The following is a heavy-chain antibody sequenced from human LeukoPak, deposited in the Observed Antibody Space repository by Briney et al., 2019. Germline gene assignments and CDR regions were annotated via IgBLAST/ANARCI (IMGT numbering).Heavy chain of an antibody. CDR1: GGSISSYY. CDR2: IYYSGST. V-gene: IGHV4-59*08. Sequence: ASETLSLTCTVSGGSISSYYWSWIRQPPGKGLEWIGYIYYSGSTNYNPSLKSRVTISVDTSKNQFSLKLSSVTAADTAVYYCARHGKSPNSSSWGQGTLVTVSS. D-gene: IGHD6-13*01. J-gene: IGHJ4*02. CDR3: ARHGKSPNSSS.